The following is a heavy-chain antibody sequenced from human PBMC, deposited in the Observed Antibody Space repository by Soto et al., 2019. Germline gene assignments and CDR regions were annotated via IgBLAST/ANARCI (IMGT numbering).Heavy chain of an antibody. CDR1: GGSISSYY. D-gene: IGHD5-12*01. Sequence: QVQLQESGPGLVKPSETLSLTCTVSGGSISSYYWSWIRQPPGKGLEWIGYIYYSGSTNYNPSLKSRVTLSVDTSKNQFSLKLSSVTAADTAVYYCARATKDGYNYGSFDYWGQGTLVTVSS. CDR3: ARATKDGYNYGSFDY. V-gene: IGHV4-59*01. J-gene: IGHJ4*02. CDR2: IYYSGST.